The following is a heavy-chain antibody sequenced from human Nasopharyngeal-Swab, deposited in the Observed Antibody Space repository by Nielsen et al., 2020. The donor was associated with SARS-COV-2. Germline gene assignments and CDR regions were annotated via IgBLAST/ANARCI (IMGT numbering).Heavy chain of an antibody. CDR1: GFTFSSHG. CDR3: AKANTRDFDY. Sequence: GESLKISCEASGFTFSSHGLHWVRQAPGKGLEWVSGISGGGDSTHYADSVKGRFTISRDNSRKTLYLQMNSLRAEDTAVYHCAKANTRDFDYWGQGTLVTVSS. J-gene: IGHJ4*02. CDR2: ISGGGDST. V-gene: IGHV3-23*01.